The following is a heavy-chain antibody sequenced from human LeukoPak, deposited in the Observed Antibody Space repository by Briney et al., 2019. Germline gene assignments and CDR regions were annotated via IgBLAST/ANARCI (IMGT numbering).Heavy chain of an antibody. CDR2: IIPIFGTA. CDR1: GGTFSSYA. D-gene: IGHD2-2*01. Sequence: SVKVSCKASGGTFSSYAISWVRQAPGQGLEWMGGIIPIFGTANYAQKFQGRVTITADESTSTAYMELSSLRSEDTAVYYCARGGVVVPASGDYYYYMDVWGKGTTVTVSS. CDR3: ARGGVVVPASGDYYYYMDV. V-gene: IGHV1-69*13. J-gene: IGHJ6*03.